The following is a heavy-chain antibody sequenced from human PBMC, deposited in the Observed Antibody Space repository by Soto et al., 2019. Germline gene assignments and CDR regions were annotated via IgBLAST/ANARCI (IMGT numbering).Heavy chain of an antibody. CDR3: ARGGQLELRWSYGMDV. Sequence: SETLSLTCTVSGGSISSSSYYWGWIRLPPGKGLEWIGSIYYSGSTYYNPSLKSRVTISVDTSKNQFSLKLSSVTAADTAVYYCARGGQLELRWSYGMDVWGQGIAVTASS. D-gene: IGHD1-7*01. CDR1: GGSISSSSYY. V-gene: IGHV4-39*01. CDR2: IYYSGST. J-gene: IGHJ6*02.